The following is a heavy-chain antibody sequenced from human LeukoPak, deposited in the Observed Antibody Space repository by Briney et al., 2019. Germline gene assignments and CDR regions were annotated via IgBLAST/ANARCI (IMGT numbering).Heavy chain of an antibody. CDR1: GFTFSSYA. CDR2: ISGSGGST. J-gene: IGHJ4*02. Sequence: GGSLRLSCAASGFTFSSYAMSWVRQAPGKGLEWVSAISGSGGSTYYADSVKGRFTISRDNSKNTLYPQMNSLRAEDTAVYYCAKDRSGSYYFDYWGQGTLATVSS. D-gene: IGHD1-26*01. CDR3: AKDRSGSYYFDY. V-gene: IGHV3-23*01.